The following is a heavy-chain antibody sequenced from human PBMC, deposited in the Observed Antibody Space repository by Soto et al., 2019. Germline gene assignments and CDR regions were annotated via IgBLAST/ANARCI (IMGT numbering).Heavy chain of an antibody. CDR1: GGSISSSSYY. V-gene: IGHV4-39*02. CDR3: ATQEVGGSYVYTFDP. D-gene: IGHD1-26*01. J-gene: IGHJ5*02. CDR2: IYYSGST. Sequence: QLQLQESGPGLVKPSETLSLTCTVSGGSISSSSYYWGWIRQPPGKGLEWIGSIYYSGSTYYNPTLKSRVAISVDTSKNNFSLKLSSVTAADTAVYYCATQEVGGSYVYTFDPWGQGTLVTVSS.